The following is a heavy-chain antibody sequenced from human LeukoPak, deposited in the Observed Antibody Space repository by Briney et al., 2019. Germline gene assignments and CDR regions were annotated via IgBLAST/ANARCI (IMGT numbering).Heavy chain of an antibody. J-gene: IGHJ4*02. CDR1: GFTFSSYW. Sequence: GGSLRLSCAASGFTFSSYWMTWVRQAPGKGLEWVANIKQDGSEKYYVDSVKGRFTISRDNAKKSLYLQMNSLRAEDTAVYYCARARSGSYPDYWGQGTLVTVSS. D-gene: IGHD1-26*01. V-gene: IGHV3-7*01. CDR3: ARARSGSYPDY. CDR2: IKQDGSEK.